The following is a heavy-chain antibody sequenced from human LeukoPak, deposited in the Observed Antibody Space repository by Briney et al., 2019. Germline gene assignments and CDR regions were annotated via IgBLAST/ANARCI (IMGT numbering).Heavy chain of an antibody. CDR3: ARGFSQRFYSPRYYFDY. J-gene: IGHJ4*02. Sequence: GASVKVSCKASGYTFTGYYMHWVRQAPGQGLEWMGIINPSGGSTSYAQKFQGRVTMTRDTSTSTVYMELSSLRSEDTAVYYCARGFSQRFYSPRYYFDYWGQGTLVTVSS. V-gene: IGHV1-46*01. CDR1: GYTFTGYY. CDR2: INPSGGST. D-gene: IGHD3-3*01.